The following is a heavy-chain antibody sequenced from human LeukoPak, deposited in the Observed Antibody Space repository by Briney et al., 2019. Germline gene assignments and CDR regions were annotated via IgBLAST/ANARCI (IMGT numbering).Heavy chain of an antibody. Sequence: GGSLRLSCAASGFTFSSYWMTWVRQAPGKGLEWVANIKQDGSEKYYVDSVKGRFTISRDNAKNSLYLQMNSLRAEDTAVYYCASTLGIVGAFDAFDIWGQGTMVTVSS. CDR3: ASTLGIVGAFDAFDI. CDR2: IKQDGSEK. D-gene: IGHD1-26*01. V-gene: IGHV3-7*01. J-gene: IGHJ3*02. CDR1: GFTFSSYW.